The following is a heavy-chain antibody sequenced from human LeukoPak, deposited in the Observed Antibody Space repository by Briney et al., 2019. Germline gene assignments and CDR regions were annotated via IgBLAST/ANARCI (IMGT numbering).Heavy chain of an antibody. D-gene: IGHD3-16*02. J-gene: IGHJ4*02. CDR2: ISAYNGNT. CDR1: GYTFTSYG. Sequence: EASVKVSCKASGYTFTSYGISWVRQAPGQGLEWMGWISAYNGNTNYAQKLQGRVTMTTDTSTSTAYMELRSLRSDDTAVYYCARDARLGELSPPDYWGQGTLVTVSS. CDR3: ARDARLGELSPPDY. V-gene: IGHV1-18*01.